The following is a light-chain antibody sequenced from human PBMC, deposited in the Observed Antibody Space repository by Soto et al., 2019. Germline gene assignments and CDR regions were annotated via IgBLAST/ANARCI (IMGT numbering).Light chain of an antibody. V-gene: IGLV2-23*03. J-gene: IGLJ2*01. CDR3: CSYAGSNTFVV. CDR2: EGS. Sequence: QSALTQSASVSGSPGQSITISCTGTSSDVGNYNLVSWYQQHPGKAPKLMIYEGSKRPSGVSNRFSGSKSGNTASLTISGLQAEDEADYYCCSYAGSNTFVVFGGGTQLTVL. CDR1: SSDVGNYNL.